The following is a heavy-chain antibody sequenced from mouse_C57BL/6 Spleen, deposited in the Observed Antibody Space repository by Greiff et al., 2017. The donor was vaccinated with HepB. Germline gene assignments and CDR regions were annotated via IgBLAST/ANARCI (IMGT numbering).Heavy chain of an antibody. CDR1: GYTFTDYY. V-gene: IGHV1-76*01. CDR3: ARSNYYGSSYNYFDY. D-gene: IGHD1-1*01. J-gene: IGHJ2*01. CDR2: IYPGSGNT. Sequence: QVQLKESGAELVRPGASVKLSCKASGYTFTDYYINWVKQRPGQGLEWIARIYPGSGNTYYNEKFKGKATLTAEKSSSTAYMQLSSLTSEDSAVYFCARSNYYGSSYNYFDYWGQGTTLTVSS.